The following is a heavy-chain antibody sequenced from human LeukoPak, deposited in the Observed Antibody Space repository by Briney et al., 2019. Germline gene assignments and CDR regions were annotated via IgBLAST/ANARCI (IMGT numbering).Heavy chain of an antibody. Sequence: GGSLRLSCTGSGFTFSSYALAWVRQAPGKGLEWVSGMSASGDSTYYADSVKGRFTISRDSSLYLQMNSLISEDTAVYYCAKADCSPIGCRLFHSGGQGPLATAPS. CDR2: MSASGDST. V-gene: IGHV3-23*01. J-gene: IGHJ5*01. CDR3: AKADCSPIGCRLFHS. CDR1: GFTFSSYA. D-gene: IGHD2-21*01.